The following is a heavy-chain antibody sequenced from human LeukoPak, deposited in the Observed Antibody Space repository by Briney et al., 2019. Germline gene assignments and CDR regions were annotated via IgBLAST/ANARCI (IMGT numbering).Heavy chain of an antibody. CDR2: IYSSGST. CDR1: GASINSYY. V-gene: IGHV4-59*01. D-gene: IGHD5-18*01. J-gene: IGHJ4*02. CDR3: ARESGYSLSY. Sequence: SETLSLTCTVSGASINSYYWSWIRQPPGKGLEWIGYIYSSGSTNYNPSLKSRVTISVDTSKNQFSLKLTSMTAADTAVYHCARESGYSLSYWGQGTLVTVSS.